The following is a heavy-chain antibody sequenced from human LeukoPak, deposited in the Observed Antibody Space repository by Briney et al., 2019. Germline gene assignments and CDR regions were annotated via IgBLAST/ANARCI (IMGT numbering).Heavy chain of an antibody. Sequence: SETLSLTCTVSGGSISSSDYYWGWIRQPPGKGLEWIGTIYYSGSTSYNPSLKSRVTISVDTSKNQFSLKLSSVTAADTAVYYCARDLREGVVAVFDYWGQGTLVTVSS. V-gene: IGHV4-39*07. CDR3: ARDLREGVVAVFDY. J-gene: IGHJ4*02. CDR1: GGSISSSDYY. D-gene: IGHD2-15*01. CDR2: IYYSGST.